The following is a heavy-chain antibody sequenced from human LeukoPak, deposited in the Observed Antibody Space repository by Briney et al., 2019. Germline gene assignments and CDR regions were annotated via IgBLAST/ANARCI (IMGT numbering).Heavy chain of an antibody. Sequence: PGGSLRLSCSASGFTFSTYPMRWVRQAPGKGLEYVSTIFANGDITSYAASVKGRFTTSRDNSKNTLYLQMSSLRPEGTAVYYCVKSPSDGLDVWGQRATVTVSS. CDR2: IFANGDIT. V-gene: IGHV3-64D*09. CDR1: GFTFSTYP. CDR3: VKSPSDGLDV. J-gene: IGHJ6*02.